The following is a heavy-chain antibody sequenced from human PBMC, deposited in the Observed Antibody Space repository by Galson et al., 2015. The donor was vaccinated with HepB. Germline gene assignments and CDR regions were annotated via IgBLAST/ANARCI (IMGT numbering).Heavy chain of an antibody. CDR3: ARRRCTSGSCYSDY. J-gene: IGHJ4*02. V-gene: IGHV3-30*04. CDR2: ISNDGKNK. Sequence: SLRLSCAASEFTFSAYGMHWVRQAPGKGLESVAVISNDGKNKNYADSLRGRFTISRDNPRNTLSLQMNSLRTEDTAVYYCARRRCTSGSCYSDYWGQGTLVTVSS. D-gene: IGHD2-8*01. CDR1: EFTFSAYG.